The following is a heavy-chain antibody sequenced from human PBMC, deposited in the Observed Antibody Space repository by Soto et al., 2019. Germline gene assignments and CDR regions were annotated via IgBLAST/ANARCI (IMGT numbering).Heavy chain of an antibody. D-gene: IGHD3-16*01. Sequence: QVQLVQSGAELKKPGASVKVSCRASGHTLTSYYMHWVRQAPGQGLEWMGIIYPSGGTTKYARKFQGRLSMTRDTSTGTAYRELNSLRAEDTAVYYCATDGGAAGFDSWGQGTLATVSS. CDR3: ATDGGAAGFDS. V-gene: IGHV1-46*01. CDR1: GHTLTSYY. J-gene: IGHJ4*02. CDR2: IYPSGGTT.